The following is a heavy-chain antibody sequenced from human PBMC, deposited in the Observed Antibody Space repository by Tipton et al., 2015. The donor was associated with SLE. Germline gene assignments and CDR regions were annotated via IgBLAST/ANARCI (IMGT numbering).Heavy chain of an antibody. CDR2: IYNSGTT. J-gene: IGHJ3*02. CDR1: GGSVNTGNCY. CDR3: AKWNSETHGFHT. D-gene: IGHD1-1*01. Sequence: TLSLTCTVSGGSVNTGNCYWTWIRQHPGKGPEWIGYIYNSGTTYYNPSLRGRITISIDTSKNQYFLSLNSVTAADTAVYYCAKWNSETHGFHTWGQGTMATVSS. V-gene: IGHV4-31*03.